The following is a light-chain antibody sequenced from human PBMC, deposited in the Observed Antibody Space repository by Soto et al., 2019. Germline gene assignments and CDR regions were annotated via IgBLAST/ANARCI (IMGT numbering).Light chain of an antibody. CDR1: SSNIGNNY. Sequence: QSALTQPPSVSAAPGQKVTISCSGSSSNIGNNYVSWYQQLPGTAPKLLIYDNNKRPSGIPDRFSGSKSGTSVTLDITGLQTGDEADYYCESWDTNLSVVEFGGGTKLTVL. V-gene: IGLV1-51*01. CDR2: DNN. J-gene: IGLJ2*01. CDR3: ESWDTNLSVVE.